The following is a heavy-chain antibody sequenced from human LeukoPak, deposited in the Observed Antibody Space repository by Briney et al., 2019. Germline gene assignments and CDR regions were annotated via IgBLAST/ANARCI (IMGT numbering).Heavy chain of an antibody. CDR2: IKQDGSEK. J-gene: IGHJ4*02. CDR1: GFTFSGYR. CDR3: ASGRPFDY. D-gene: IGHD1-26*01. V-gene: IGHV3-7*01. Sequence: GGSLRLSCAASGFTFSGYRMNWVRQAPGKGLEWVAYIKQDGSEKYYVDSVKGRFTISRDNAENSLYLQMNSLGAEDTAVYYCASGRPFDYWGQGTLVTVSS.